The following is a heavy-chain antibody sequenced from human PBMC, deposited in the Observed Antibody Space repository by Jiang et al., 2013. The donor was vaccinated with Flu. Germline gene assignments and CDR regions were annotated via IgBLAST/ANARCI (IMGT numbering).Heavy chain of an antibody. D-gene: IGHD4-11*01. J-gene: IGHJ3*02. CDR2: IYYSGST. CDR1: GGSISTYY. V-gene: IGHV4-59*08. CDR3: ARLNTETLDAFDI. Sequence: EYGPGLVKPSQTLSLTCTVSGGSISTYYWSWIRQPPGKGLEWVGYIYYSGSTNYNPSLRSRVTISIDTSKNQFSLRLNSVTAADTAMYYCARLNTETLDAFDIWGQGTTVTVSS.